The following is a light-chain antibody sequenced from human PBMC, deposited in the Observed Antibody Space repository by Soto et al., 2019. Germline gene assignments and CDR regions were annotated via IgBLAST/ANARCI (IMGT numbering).Light chain of an antibody. CDR2: DNN. CDR3: GTWDSSLVV. Sequence: QSVLTQPPAVSAAPGQKVTISCSGSSSNIGNNYVSWYQQLPGTAPKLLIYDNNKRPSGIPDRFSDSKSGTSATLGITGLQTGDEADYYCGTWDSSLVVFGGGTKLTVL. V-gene: IGLV1-51*01. CDR1: SSNIGNNY. J-gene: IGLJ2*01.